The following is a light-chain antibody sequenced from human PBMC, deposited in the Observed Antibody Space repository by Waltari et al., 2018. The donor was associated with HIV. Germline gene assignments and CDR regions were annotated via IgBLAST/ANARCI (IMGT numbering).Light chain of an antibody. V-gene: IGKV1-9*01. J-gene: IGKJ5*01. CDR2: GAS. CDR3: QQSETYPIT. Sequence: DIQLTQSPSFLSAAVGDRVTITCRANVAISDYLVWYQQKPGTAHKLLIYGASTLQRGVPSRFSGSGSGTDFILTINSLQPEDFGTYYCQQSETYPITFGQGTRLEIK. CDR1: VAISDY.